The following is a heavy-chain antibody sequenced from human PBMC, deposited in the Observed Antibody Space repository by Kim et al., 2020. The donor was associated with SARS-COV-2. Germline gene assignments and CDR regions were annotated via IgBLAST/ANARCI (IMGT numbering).Heavy chain of an antibody. CDR1: GFTFSNYY. CDR3: ARTYGDSVGH. Sequence: GGSLRLSCAGSGFTFSNYYMSWVRQAPGKGLEWVANIKKDGGEKYYAASVEGRFTVSRDNAKNSLYLQMYSLRVEDTAVYYCARTYGDSVGHWGQGTLV. V-gene: IGHV3-7*01. J-gene: IGHJ4*02. D-gene: IGHD2-21*01. CDR2: IKKDGGEK.